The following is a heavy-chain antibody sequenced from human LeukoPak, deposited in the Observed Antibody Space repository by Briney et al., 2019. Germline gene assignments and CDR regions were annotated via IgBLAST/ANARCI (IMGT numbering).Heavy chain of an antibody. V-gene: IGHV3-30*04. D-gene: IGHD4-17*01. CDR1: GFTFSTYD. J-gene: IGHJ4*02. CDR2: ISSDGRNK. CDR3: ARDEGYGDYGLDY. Sequence: SGRSLSLSCAASGFTFSTYDMHWVRQAPGKGLEWVADISSDGRNKYYADSVKGQFTISRDNSKNTLYLQMNSLRAEDTAVYFCARDEGYGDYGLDYWGQGTLVTVSS.